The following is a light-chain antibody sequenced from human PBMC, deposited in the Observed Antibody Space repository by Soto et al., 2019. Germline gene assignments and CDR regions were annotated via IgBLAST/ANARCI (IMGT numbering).Light chain of an antibody. CDR1: QSVSSN. V-gene: IGKV3-15*01. Sequence: ENVLTQSPGTLSLSPGERATLSCRASQSVSSNLAWYQQKPGQAPRLLIYGASTRATGIPARFSGSGSGTEFTLTISSLQSEDFAVYYCQQYNNCPSWTFGQGTKV. CDR2: GAS. CDR3: QQYNNCPSWT. J-gene: IGKJ1*01.